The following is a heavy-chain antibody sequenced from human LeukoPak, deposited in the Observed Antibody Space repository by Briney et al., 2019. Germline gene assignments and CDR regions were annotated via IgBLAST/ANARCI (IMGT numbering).Heavy chain of an antibody. CDR3: ARVHSSGWGQFDY. J-gene: IGHJ4*02. V-gene: IGHV4-59*01. D-gene: IGHD6-19*01. CDR1: GGSISSYY. CDR2: IYYSGSN. Sequence: AETLSLTCTVSGGSISSYYWSWVRQPPGKGLEWMGAIYYSGSNNYNPSLKRRGTITVATSKTQFSLKLSSVTAADPAVYSCARVHSSGWGQFDYWGQGTLVTVSS.